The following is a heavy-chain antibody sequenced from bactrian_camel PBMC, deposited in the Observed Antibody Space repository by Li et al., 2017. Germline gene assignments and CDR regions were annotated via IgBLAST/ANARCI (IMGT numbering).Heavy chain of an antibody. CDR1: GLTYSACC. CDR2: LWSGGTNT. D-gene: IGHD5*01. V-gene: IGHV3S25*01. CDR3: QATQSVAALGLVGLGF. Sequence: VQAGGSLRLSCAVSGLTYSACCLGWFRQAPGKEREGVAVLWSGGTNTHYADSVKGRFTISLENAGNTLYLQMNSLKPEDTAMYYCQATQSVAALGLVGLGFWGRGTQVTVS. J-gene: IGHJ6*01.